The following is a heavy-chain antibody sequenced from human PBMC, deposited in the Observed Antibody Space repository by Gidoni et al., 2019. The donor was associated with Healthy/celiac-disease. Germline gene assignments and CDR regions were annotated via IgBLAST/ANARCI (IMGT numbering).Heavy chain of an antibody. J-gene: IGHJ4*02. D-gene: IGHD2-15*01. Sequence: QVQLVASGGGVVPPGRSLRLSCAPTGFTFSSYGMHWVRQAPGKGLEWVAVISYDGSNKYYADSVKGRFTISRDNSKNTLYLQMNSLRAEDTAVYYCAKDILDLRWLHLLPDYWGQGTLVTVSS. CDR3: AKDILDLRWLHLLPDY. V-gene: IGHV3-30*18. CDR1: GFTFSSYG. CDR2: ISYDGSNK.